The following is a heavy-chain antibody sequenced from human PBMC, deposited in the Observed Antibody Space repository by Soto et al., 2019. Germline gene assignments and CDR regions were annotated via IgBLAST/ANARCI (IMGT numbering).Heavy chain of an antibody. Sequence: SLRLSCAASGFTFSSYAMHWVRQAPGKGLEWVAVISYDGSNKYNADSVKGRFTISRDNSKNTLYLQMNSLRAEDTAVYYCASEQLAVLRGVLDYWGQGTLVTVSS. V-gene: IGHV3-30-3*01. J-gene: IGHJ4*02. CDR3: ASEQLAVLRGVLDY. D-gene: IGHD1-1*01. CDR2: ISYDGSNK. CDR1: GFTFSSYA.